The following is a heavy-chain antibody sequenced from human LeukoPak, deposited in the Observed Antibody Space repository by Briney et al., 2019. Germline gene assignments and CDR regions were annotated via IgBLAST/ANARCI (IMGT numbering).Heavy chain of an antibody. J-gene: IGHJ6*02. CDR2: IYTSGST. V-gene: IGHV4-4*07. D-gene: IGHD2-2*01. CDR3: ARDCSSTSCYPHYYGMDV. CDR1: GGSISSYY. Sequence: PSETLSLTCTVSGGSISSYYWSWIRQPAGKGLEWIGRIYTSGSTNYNPSLKSRVTMSVDTSKNQFSLKLSSVTAADTAVYYCARDCSSTSCYPHYYGMDVWGQGTTVTVSS.